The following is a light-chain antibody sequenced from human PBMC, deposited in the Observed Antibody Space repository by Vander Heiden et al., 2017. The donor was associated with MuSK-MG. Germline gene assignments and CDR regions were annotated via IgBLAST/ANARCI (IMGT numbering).Light chain of an antibody. Sequence: DIQMTQSPSTLSASVGDRVTITCRPSQRVGTWLAWYQQKPGKAHKLLIYKASTFQSGVPPRFIGSSSVSAYSLLISSLEADDFVAYYCQGHSLHAPCTFGQGTKVEVK. CDR2: KAS. J-gene: IGKJ1*01. CDR1: QRVGTW. CDR3: QGHSLHAPCT. V-gene: IGKV1-5*03.